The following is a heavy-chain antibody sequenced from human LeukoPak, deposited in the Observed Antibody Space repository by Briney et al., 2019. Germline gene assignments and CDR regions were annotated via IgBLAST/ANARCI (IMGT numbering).Heavy chain of an antibody. CDR3: AKGGSYSLSHAFDI. CDR1: GFTFSSYG. V-gene: IGHV3-23*01. J-gene: IGHJ3*02. CDR2: ISGSGGST. D-gene: IGHD1-26*01. Sequence: PGGTLRLSCAASGFTFSSYGMSWVRQAPGKGLEWVSAISGSGGSTYYADSVKGRFTISRDNSKNTLYLQMNSLRAEDTAVYYCAKGGSYSLSHAFDIWGQGTMVTASS.